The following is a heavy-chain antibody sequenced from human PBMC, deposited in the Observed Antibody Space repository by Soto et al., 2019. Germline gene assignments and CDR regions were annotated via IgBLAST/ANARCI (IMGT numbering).Heavy chain of an antibody. CDR3: AKDLDYGDYRTGPFDY. J-gene: IGHJ4*02. CDR2: ISGSGGST. CDR1: GFTFSSYA. V-gene: IGHV3-23*01. D-gene: IGHD4-17*01. Sequence: PGGSLRLSCAASGFTFSSYAMSWVRQAPGKGLEWVSAISGSGGSTYYADPVKGRFTISRDNSKNTLYLQMNSLRAEDTAVYYCAKDLDYGDYRTGPFDYWGQGTLVTVSS.